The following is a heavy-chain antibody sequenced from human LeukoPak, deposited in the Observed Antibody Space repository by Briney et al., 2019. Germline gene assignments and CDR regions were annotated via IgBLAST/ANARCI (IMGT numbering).Heavy chain of an antibody. CDR2: ISGSAGST. CDR3: SKDHVELVRGVLDY. CDR1: GFTFSSYA. Sequence: PGGSLRLSCAASGFTFSSYAMGWVRQTPGKGLEWVSAISGSAGSTFYADSVKGRFTISRDNSKNTLYLQMNSLRAEDTAVYYCSKDHVELVRGVLDYWGQGTLVTVSS. J-gene: IGHJ4*02. D-gene: IGHD3-10*01. V-gene: IGHV3-23*01.